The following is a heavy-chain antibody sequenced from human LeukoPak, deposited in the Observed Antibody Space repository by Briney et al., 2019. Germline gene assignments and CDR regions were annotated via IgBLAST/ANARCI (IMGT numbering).Heavy chain of an antibody. CDR2: ITSSGNTT. D-gene: IGHD4-11*01. CDR3: AHXVGTTPFDY. CDR1: GLTFNNSV. V-gene: IGHV3-23*01. J-gene: IGHJ4*02. Sequence: GGSLRLSCAATGLTFNNSVLTWVRQAPGKGLKWVSTITSSGNTTYYADSVKGRFTISRDNSQNTLFLQMNSLRVEDTAVYYCAHXVGTTPFDYWGQGTLVTVSS.